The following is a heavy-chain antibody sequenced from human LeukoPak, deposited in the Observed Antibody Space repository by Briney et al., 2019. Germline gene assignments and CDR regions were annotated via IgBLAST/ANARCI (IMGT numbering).Heavy chain of an antibody. D-gene: IGHD1-1*01. J-gene: IGHJ5*02. CDR1: GYSFTSYW. CDR2: IYPGDSDT. V-gene: IGHV5-51*01. Sequence: GESLKISCKGSGYSFTSYWIGWVRQMPGKGLEWMGIIYPGDSDTRYSPSFQGQVTISADKSISAAYLRWSSLKASDTAMYYCARQLPTGTTGFDPWGQGTLVTVSS. CDR3: ARQLPTGTTGFDP.